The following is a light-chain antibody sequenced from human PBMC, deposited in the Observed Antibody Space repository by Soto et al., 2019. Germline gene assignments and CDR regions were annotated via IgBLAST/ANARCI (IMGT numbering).Light chain of an antibody. CDR1: QSVSSN. Sequence: EIVMTPSPATPSVSPGERATLSCRASQSVSSNLAWYQQKPGQAPRLLIYGASTRATGIPVRFSGSGSGTDFTLTISRLEPEDFAVFYCQQYAVSPITFGQGTRLEIK. V-gene: IGKV3-15*01. CDR3: QQYAVSPIT. J-gene: IGKJ5*01. CDR2: GAS.